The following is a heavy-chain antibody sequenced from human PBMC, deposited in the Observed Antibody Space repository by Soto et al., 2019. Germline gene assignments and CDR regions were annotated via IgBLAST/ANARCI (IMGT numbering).Heavy chain of an antibody. Sequence: QVQLVQSGAEVKKPGASVKVSCKASGYTFTSYYMNWVRQAPGQGLEWLGIINPSGGYTTYAQRFLGRVTMTSDTSRSTVHRGLGSLTSEDTAVYYWARGGGIVVVTAPYDPWGQGTLVTVSS. CDR3: ARGGGIVVVTAPYDP. D-gene: IGHD2-21*02. J-gene: IGHJ5*02. CDR2: INPSGGYT. CDR1: GYTFTSYY. V-gene: IGHV1-46*03.